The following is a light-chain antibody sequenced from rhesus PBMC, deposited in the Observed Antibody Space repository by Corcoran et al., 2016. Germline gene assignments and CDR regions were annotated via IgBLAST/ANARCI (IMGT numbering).Light chain of an antibody. CDR1: QYISSY. Sequence: DIQMTQSPSSLSASVGDTVTITCRASQYISSYLNWFQQKPGKAPQLLIHGASRLGSGVPSRFSGRGSGTTFHLTSSSLQPEDVAVYYCLQHNIKPLTFGGGTKVEIK. CDR3: LQHNIKPLT. V-gene: IGKV1-28*01. CDR2: GAS. J-gene: IGKJ4*01.